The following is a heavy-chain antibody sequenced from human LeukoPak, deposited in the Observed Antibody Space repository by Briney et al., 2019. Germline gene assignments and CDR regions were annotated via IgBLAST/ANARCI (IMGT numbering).Heavy chain of an antibody. J-gene: IGHJ4*02. CDR3: ARDSAGNDY. Sequence: GGSLRLSCAASGFTFSSYAMHWVRQAPGKGLEWVAVISYDGSNKYYADSVKGRFTISRDNTKNTLYLQMNSLRAEDTAMYYCARDSAGNDYWGQGTLVTVSS. D-gene: IGHD6-13*01. V-gene: IGHV3-30*04. CDR1: GFTFSSYA. CDR2: ISYDGSNK.